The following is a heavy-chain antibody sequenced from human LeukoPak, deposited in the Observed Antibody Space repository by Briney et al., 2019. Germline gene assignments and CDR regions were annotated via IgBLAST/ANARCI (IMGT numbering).Heavy chain of an antibody. Sequence: PGGSLRLSCAASGFSFSNYAMYWVRQSPGKGLEWVSGISGGGVNTYYADSVKGRFAISRDNCKNTLFLQMNSLRAEDTAVYYCAKVRGYGSGSYSWGQGTLVTVSS. V-gene: IGHV3-23*01. CDR2: ISGGGVNT. CDR3: AKVRGYGSGSYS. J-gene: IGHJ5*02. CDR1: GFSFSNYA. D-gene: IGHD3-10*01.